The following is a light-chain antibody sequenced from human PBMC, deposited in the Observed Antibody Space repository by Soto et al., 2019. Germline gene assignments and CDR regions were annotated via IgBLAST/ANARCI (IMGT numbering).Light chain of an antibody. Sequence: EIVMTQSPASLSVWPGERGGLACRGIQSVTSRYLAWYQQKPGQAPRLLIYDASNRATGIPARFSGSGSGTDFTLTISSLEPEDFAVYYCQQHNNWPPITFGQGTRLEIK. CDR2: DAS. CDR3: QQHNNWPPIT. CDR1: QSVTSRY. J-gene: IGKJ5*01. V-gene: IGKV3-11*01.